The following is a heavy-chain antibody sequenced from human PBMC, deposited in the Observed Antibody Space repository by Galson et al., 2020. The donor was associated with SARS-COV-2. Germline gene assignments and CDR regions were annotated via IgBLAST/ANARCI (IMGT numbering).Heavy chain of an antibody. CDR2: INHRGST. CDR1: GGSFNSYY. V-gene: IGHV4-34*01. J-gene: IGHJ6*02. CDR3: ARGVVRDSVGVLLPVSDYYGMDV. Sequence: SETLSLTCAVYGGSFNSYYWSWIRQPPGKGLEWIGEINHRGSTNYNPSLKSRVTISVDTSKNQFSLKVSSVTAADTAVYYCARGVVRDSVGVLLPVSDYYGMDVWGQGTTVTVSS. D-gene: IGHD3-10*02.